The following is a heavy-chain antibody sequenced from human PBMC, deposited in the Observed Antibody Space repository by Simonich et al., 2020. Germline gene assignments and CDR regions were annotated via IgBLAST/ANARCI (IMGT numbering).Heavy chain of an antibody. J-gene: IGHJ4*02. CDR2: IYYSGST. CDR1: GGSISSYY. V-gene: IGHV4-59*08. CDR3: ARHDRWLQFYFDY. D-gene: IGHD5-12*01. Sequence: QVQLQESGPGLVKPSETLSLTCTVSGGSISSYYWSWIRQPPGKGLEWIGYIYYSGSTNYNPALKSRVNISVDTSKNQFSLNLSSVTAADTAVYYCARHDRWLQFYFDYWGQGTLVTVSS.